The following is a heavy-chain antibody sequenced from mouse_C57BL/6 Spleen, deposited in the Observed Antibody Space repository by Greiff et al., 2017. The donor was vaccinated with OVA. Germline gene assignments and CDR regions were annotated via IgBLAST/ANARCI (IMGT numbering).Heavy chain of an antibody. CDR2: ISSGSSTI. CDR1: GFTFSDYG. J-gene: IGHJ1*03. Sequence: EVKLMESGGGLVKPGGSLKLSCAASGFTFSDYGMHWVRQAPEKGLEWVAYISSGSSTIYYADTVKGRFTISRDNAKNTLFLQMTSLRSEDTAMYYCARSLSHYDHWYFDVWGTGTTVTVSS. V-gene: IGHV5-17*01. D-gene: IGHD2-4*01. CDR3: ARSLSHYDHWYFDV.